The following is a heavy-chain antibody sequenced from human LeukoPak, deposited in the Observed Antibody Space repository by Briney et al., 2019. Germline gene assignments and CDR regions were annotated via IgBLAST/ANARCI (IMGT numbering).Heavy chain of an antibody. CDR3: TKGGKWDVTPFDY. J-gene: IGHJ4*02. D-gene: IGHD1-26*01. V-gene: IGHV3-21*04. CDR2: ISSSSSYI. Sequence: GGSLRLSCAASGFTFSSYSMNWVRQAPGKGLEWVSSISSSSSYIYYADSVKGRFTISRDNAKNSLYLQMNSLRAEDTAVYYCTKGGKWDVTPFDYWGQGTLVTVSS. CDR1: GFTFSSYS.